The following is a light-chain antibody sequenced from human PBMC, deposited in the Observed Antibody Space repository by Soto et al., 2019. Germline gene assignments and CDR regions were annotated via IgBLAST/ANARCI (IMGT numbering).Light chain of an antibody. Sequence: SSELTQPPSVSVAPGKTAKITCWGNNIGSKSVHWYQQKPGQAPVLVIYHDSARPSGIPERFSGSNSGNTATLTISRVEAGDEADYYCLVWDGSSDHVVFGGGTKLTVL. CDR3: LVWDGSSDHVV. CDR2: HDS. J-gene: IGLJ2*01. CDR1: NIGSKS. V-gene: IGLV3-21*04.